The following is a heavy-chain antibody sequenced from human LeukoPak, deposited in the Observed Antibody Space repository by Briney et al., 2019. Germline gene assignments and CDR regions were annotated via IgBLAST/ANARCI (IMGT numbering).Heavy chain of an antibody. V-gene: IGHV4-59*01. CDR2: IYYSGST. J-gene: IGHJ4*02. CDR1: SGSMSSYY. D-gene: IGHD5-18*01. CDR3: ARGSQLWLPFDY. Sequence: SETLSLTCTVSSGSMSSYYWSWIRQPPGKGLEWIGYIYYSGSTNYNPSLKSRVTISVDTSKNQFSLKLSSVTAADTAVYYCARGSQLWLPFDYWGQGTLVTVSS.